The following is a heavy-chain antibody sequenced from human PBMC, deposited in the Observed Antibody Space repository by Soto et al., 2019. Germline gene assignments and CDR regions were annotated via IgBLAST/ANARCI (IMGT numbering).Heavy chain of an antibody. J-gene: IGHJ5*02. V-gene: IGHV4-61*01. D-gene: IGHD5-18*01. CDR1: GGSVSSGSYY. Sequence: SETLSLTCTVSGGSVSSGSYYCTWIRQPPGKGLEWIGYIYYSGSTNYNPSLKSRVTISLDTSKNQFSLKLTSVTAADTAVYYCARIPVDTYMINWFDPWGQGTLVT. CDR2: IYYSGST. CDR3: ARIPVDTYMINWFDP.